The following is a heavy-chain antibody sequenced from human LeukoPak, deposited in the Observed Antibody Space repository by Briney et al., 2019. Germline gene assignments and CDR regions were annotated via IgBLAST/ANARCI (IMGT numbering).Heavy chain of an antibody. J-gene: IGHJ3*02. V-gene: IGHV4-59*11. CDR1: ADSFSSHY. D-gene: IGHD4-17*01. CDR2: ISYIGST. CDR3: ARNLVTVTKGFDI. Sequence: SETLSLTCAVSADSFSSHYWTWIRQAPGKGLEWIGFISYIGSTNYNPSLKSRVTISIDTSKNQFSLKLSSVTAADTAVYYCARNLVTVTKGFDIWGQGTMVSVSS.